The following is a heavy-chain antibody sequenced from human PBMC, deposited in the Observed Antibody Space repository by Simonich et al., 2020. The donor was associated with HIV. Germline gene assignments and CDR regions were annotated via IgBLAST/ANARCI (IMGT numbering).Heavy chain of an antibody. CDR3: ARKGGGRGVYYFDY. V-gene: IGHV1-69*13. CDR1: GGTFSSFA. Sequence: QVQLVQSGAEVKKPGSSVKVSCKASGGTFSSFAISWVRQAPGLGLGWVGGIIPICGTANYAQMFQGRVTITADESTSTAYMELSSLRSEDTGIYYCARKGGGRGVYYFDYWGQGTLVTVSS. D-gene: IGHD3-10*01. J-gene: IGHJ4*02. CDR2: IIPICGTA.